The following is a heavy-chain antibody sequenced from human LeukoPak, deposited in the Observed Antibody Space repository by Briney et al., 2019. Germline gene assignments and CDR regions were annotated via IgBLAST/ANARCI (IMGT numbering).Heavy chain of an antibody. CDR1: GFTFSSYG. V-gene: IGHV3-30*02. D-gene: IGHD3-3*01. J-gene: IGHJ6*02. CDR2: IWYDGSNK. CDR3: AKGLDYDFWSGYLYYYYGMDV. Sequence: PGGSLRLSCAASGFTFSSYGMHWVRQAPGKGLEWVAVIWYDGSNKYYADSVKGRFTISRDNSKNTLYLQMNSLRAEDTAVYYCAKGLDYDFWSGYLYYYYGMDVWGQGTTVTVSS.